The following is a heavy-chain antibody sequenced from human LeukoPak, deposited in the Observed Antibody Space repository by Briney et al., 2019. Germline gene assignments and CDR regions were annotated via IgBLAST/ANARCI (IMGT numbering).Heavy chain of an antibody. CDR3: ARDHGNPDWYFDL. J-gene: IGHJ2*01. CDR1: GYTFTTYY. V-gene: IGHV1-46*01. Sequence: ASVKLSFKASGYTFTTYYMHWVRQAPGQGLEWMGIMNPSDGSTSYAQKFQGRVTMTRDTSTSTVYMELSSLRSEDTAVYYCARDHGNPDWYFDLWGRGTLVTVSS. CDR2: MNPSDGST.